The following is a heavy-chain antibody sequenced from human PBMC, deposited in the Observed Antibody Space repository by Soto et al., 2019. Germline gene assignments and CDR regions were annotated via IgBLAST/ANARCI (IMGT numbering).Heavy chain of an antibody. CDR2: INWNGGST. D-gene: IGHD3-10*01. J-gene: IGHJ4*02. CDR3: ARASVIWFGESKFDY. V-gene: IGHV3-20*01. Sequence: GGSLRLSCAASGFTFDDYGMSWVRQAPGKGLEWVSGINWNGGSTGYADSVKGRFTISRDNAKNSLYLQMNSLRAEDTALYHCARASVIWFGESKFDYWGQGTLVTVSS. CDR1: GFTFDDYG.